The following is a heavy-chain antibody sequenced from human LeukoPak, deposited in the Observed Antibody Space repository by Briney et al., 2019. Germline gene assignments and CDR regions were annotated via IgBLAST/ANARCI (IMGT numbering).Heavy chain of an antibody. CDR2: INSDGSST. CDR3: ASSPYQKGY. V-gene: IGHV3-74*01. CDR1: GFTFSSYW. Sequence: GGSLRLSWAASGFTFSSYWMHWVRQAPGKGLVWVSRINSDGSSTNYADSVKGRFTISRDNAKNTLYLQMNSLRAEDTAVYYCASSPYQKGYWGQGTLVTVSS. J-gene: IGHJ4*02.